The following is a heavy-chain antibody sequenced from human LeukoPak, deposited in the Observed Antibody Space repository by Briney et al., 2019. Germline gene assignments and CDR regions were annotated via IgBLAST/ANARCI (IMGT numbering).Heavy chain of an antibody. CDR1: GFTFSSYA. J-gene: IGHJ4*02. D-gene: IGHD2-8*02. V-gene: IGHV3-23*01. CDR3: AKVGDPWGCLY. CDR2: ISGSGGST. Sequence: GGSLRLFCAASGFTFSSYAMSWVRQAPGKGLEWVSAISGSGGSTYYADSVKGRFTISRDNSKNTLYLQMNSLRAEDTAVYYGAKVGDPWGCLYWGQGTLVTVSS.